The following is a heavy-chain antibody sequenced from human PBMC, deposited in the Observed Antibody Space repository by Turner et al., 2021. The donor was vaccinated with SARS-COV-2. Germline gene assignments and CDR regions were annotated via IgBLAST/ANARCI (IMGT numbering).Heavy chain of an antibody. D-gene: IGHD3-10*01. J-gene: IGHJ4*02. Sequence: EVQLLESGGGLVQPGGSLRLYCAAPGFIFSSYAMSWVRQAPGKGLEWISAISGSGSSTYYADSVNGRFTISRDNSKNTLYLQMNSLRAEDTAVYYCAKDSGTSTRWFGELLYQEFDYWGQGTLVTVSS. V-gene: IGHV3-23*01. CDR3: AKDSGTSTRWFGELLYQEFDY. CDR1: GFIFSSYA. CDR2: ISGSGSST.